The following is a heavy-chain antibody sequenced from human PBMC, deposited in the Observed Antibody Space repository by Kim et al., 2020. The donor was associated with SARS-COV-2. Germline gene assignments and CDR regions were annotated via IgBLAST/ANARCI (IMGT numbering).Heavy chain of an antibody. V-gene: IGHV3-23*01. J-gene: IGHJ3*02. CDR1: GFTFSSYA. CDR3: AKDSRRITIFMGGAFDI. CDR2: ISGSGGST. Sequence: GGSLRLSCAASGFTFSSYAMSWVRQAPGKGLEWVSAISGSGGSTYYADSVKGRFTISRDNSKNTLYLQMNSLRAEDTAVYYCAKDSRRITIFMGGAFDIWGQGTLVTVSS. D-gene: IGHD3-3*01.